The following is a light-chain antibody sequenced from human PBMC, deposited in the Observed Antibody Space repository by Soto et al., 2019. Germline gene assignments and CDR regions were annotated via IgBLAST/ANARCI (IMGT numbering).Light chain of an antibody. CDR1: QSVSSGY. J-gene: IGKJ2*01. V-gene: IGKV3-20*01. CDR2: GTS. Sequence: EIVLTQSPGTLSLSPGERATLSCRASQSVSSGYLAWYQQKPDQAPRLLIYGTSTRAIGIPDRFSGSGSGTDFTLIISRLEPEDFAVYYCQHYDNSPPYTFGQGTKLEIK. CDR3: QHYDNSPPYT.